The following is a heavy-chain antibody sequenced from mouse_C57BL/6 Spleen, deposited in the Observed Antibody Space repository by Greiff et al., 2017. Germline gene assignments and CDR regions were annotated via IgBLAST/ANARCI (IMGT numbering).Heavy chain of an antibody. CDR2: IYPRSGNT. D-gene: IGHD1-1*01. CDR3: ARTTYYGSSYDWYFDV. CDR1: GYTFTSYG. V-gene: IGHV1-81*01. J-gene: IGHJ1*03. Sequence: VQGVESGAELARPGASVKLSCKASGYTFTSYGISWVKQRTGQGLEWIGEIYPRSGNTYYNEKFKGKATLTADKSSSTAYMELRSLTSEDSAVYFCARTTYYGSSYDWYFDVWGTGTTVTVSS.